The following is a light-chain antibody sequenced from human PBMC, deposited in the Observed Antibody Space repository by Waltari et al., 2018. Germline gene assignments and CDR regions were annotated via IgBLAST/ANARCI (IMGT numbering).Light chain of an antibody. CDR3: LQYNDWPPLT. CDR2: SAS. Sequence: EVVMTQSPATLSVSPGDTATLSCRASQSVDSNLAWYQQKPGQVPKFLIFSASTRATGIPARFSGGGFVTEFTLTINSLQSEDFAVYYCLQYNDWPPLTFGGVTKVEMK. CDR1: QSVDSN. J-gene: IGKJ4*01. V-gene: IGKV3-15*01.